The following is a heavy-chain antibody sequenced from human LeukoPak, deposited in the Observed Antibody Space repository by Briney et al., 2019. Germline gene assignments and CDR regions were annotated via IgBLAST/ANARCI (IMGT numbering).Heavy chain of an antibody. CDR3: ARADTYYYGSGSSWDY. Sequence: GRSLRLSCAASGFTFRSFGMQWVRQVPGQGLEWVALISRDGDGKYYADSVKGRFIISRDNSKNTLYLQINSLTAEDTAVYYCARADTYYYGSGSSWDYWGQGTLVTVSS. D-gene: IGHD3-10*01. J-gene: IGHJ4*02. V-gene: IGHV3-30*03. CDR2: ISRDGDGK. CDR1: GFTFRSFG.